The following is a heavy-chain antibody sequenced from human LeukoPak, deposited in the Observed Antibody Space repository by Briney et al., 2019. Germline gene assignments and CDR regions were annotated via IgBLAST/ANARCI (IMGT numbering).Heavy chain of an antibody. D-gene: IGHD3-3*01. V-gene: IGHV3-7*01. J-gene: IGHJ4*02. CDR1: GFTFSSYW. CDR3: ARGVPYASWSGPHYPDY. Sequence: GGSLRLSCAASGFTFSSYWMSRVRQAPGKGLEWVANIKQDGSQKYYVDSVKGRFSISRDNAKNSLYLQMNSLRAEDTAVYYCARGVPYASWSGPHYPDYWGQGTLVTVSS. CDR2: IKQDGSQK.